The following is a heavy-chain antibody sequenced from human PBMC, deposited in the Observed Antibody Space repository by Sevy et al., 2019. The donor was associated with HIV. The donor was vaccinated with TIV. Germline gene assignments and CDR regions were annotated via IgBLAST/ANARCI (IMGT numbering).Heavy chain of an antibody. CDR3: ARDGPIYDFDI. Sequence: GGSLRLSCAASGFTFSSYWMSWVRQAPGKGLEWVANIKQDGSEKYYVDSVKGRFTISRDNAKNSLYLQMNSLRAEDTTVYYCARDGPIYDFDIWGRGTMVTVSS. J-gene: IGHJ3*02. V-gene: IGHV3-7*01. CDR2: IKQDGSEK. CDR1: GFTFSSYW. D-gene: IGHD3-9*01.